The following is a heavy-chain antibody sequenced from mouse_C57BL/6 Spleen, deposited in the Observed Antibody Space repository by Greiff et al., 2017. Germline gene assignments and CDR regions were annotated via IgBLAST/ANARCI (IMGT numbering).Heavy chain of an antibody. CDR1: GYTFTSYW. CDR3: GISIAAEVAPGY. CDR2: IHPADGDT. J-gene: IGHJ2*01. V-gene: IGHV1-74*01. Sequence: QVQLQQSGAELVKPGASVKVSCKASGYTFTSYWMHWVKQRPGQGLEWIGRIHPADGDTNYNQKFKGKATLTVDKSSSTAYMQLSSLTSEDSAVYYCGISIAAEVAPGYWGQGTTLTVSS. D-gene: IGHD1-1*01.